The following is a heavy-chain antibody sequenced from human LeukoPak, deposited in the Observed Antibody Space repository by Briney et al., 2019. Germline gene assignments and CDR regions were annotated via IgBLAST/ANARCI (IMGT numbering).Heavy chain of an antibody. D-gene: IGHD2-15*01. J-gene: IGHJ4*02. Sequence: PSETLSLTCAVYGGSFSGYYWSWIRQPPGKGLEWIGEINHSGSTNYNPSLKSRVTISVDTSKNQFSLKLSSVTAADTAVYYCARWTPPLPLFDYWGQGTLVTVSS. V-gene: IGHV4-34*01. CDR3: ARWTPPLPLFDY. CDR1: GGSFSGYY. CDR2: INHSGST.